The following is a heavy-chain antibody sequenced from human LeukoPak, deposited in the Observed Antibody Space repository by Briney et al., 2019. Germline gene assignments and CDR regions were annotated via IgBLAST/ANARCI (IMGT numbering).Heavy chain of an antibody. D-gene: IGHD2-8*01. J-gene: IGHJ6*02. V-gene: IGHV1-24*01. CDR3: ARDRGPLGYCTNGVCYTEGGVSYYYYYGMDV. Sequence: ASVKVSCKVSGYTLTELSMHWVRQAPGKGLEWMGGFDPEDGETIYAQKFQGRVTITADESTSTAYMELSSLRSEDTAVYYCARDRGPLGYCTNGVCYTEGGVSYYYYYGMDVWGQGTTVTVSS. CDR2: FDPEDGET. CDR1: GYTLTELS.